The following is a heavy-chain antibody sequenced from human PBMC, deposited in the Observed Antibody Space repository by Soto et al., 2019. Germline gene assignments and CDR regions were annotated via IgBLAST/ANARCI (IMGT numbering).Heavy chain of an antibody. CDR1: GFSLSTSGVG. Sequence: QITLKESGPTLVKPTQTLTLTCTFSGFSLSTSGVGGGCLLQPPGKALEWLALIYWDDDNRYSPSLKSRLTITKETSKIQVVLTMTNIDPVDTATYYCAHSAYNWNYEERGWFDPWGQGTLVTDSS. D-gene: IGHD1-7*01. V-gene: IGHV2-5*02. J-gene: IGHJ5*02. CDR2: IYWDDDN. CDR3: AHSAYNWNYEERGWFDP.